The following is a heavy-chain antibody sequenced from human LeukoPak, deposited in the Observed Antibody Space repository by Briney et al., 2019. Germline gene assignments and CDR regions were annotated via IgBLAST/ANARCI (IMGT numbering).Heavy chain of an antibody. Sequence: PSETLSLTCAVYGGSFSGYYWRWIRQPPGKGLEWVGEINHSGSTKYNPSLKSRVTISVDSSKNEFSLKQSSETAADTAVYYCARVLIAAARYFQHWGQGTLVTVSS. CDR1: GGSFSGYY. CDR3: ARVLIAAARYFQH. J-gene: IGHJ1*01. V-gene: IGHV4-34*01. D-gene: IGHD6-13*01. CDR2: INHSGST.